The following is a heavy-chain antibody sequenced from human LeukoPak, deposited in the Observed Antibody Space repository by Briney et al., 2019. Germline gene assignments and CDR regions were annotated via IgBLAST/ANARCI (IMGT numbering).Heavy chain of an antibody. CDR2: INHNGST. D-gene: IGHD4-11*01. CDR1: GGSFSGYS. J-gene: IGHJ4*02. V-gene: IGHV4-34*01. CDR3: ARGIRTTVTTTIDY. Sequence: SETLSLTCAVYGGSFSGYSWSWIRQPPGKGREWIGEINHNGSTNYNPSLKSRVTISVDTSKHQFSLKLSSVTAADTAVSNCARGIRTTVTTTIDYWSQGTLVTVSS.